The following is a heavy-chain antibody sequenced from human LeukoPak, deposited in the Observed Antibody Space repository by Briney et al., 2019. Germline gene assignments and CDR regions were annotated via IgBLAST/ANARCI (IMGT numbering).Heavy chain of an antibody. Sequence: GGSLRLSCGASGFTFRSYAVTWVRQAAGGGVGWVSCISGSGGRTYYADSVKGRFTISRDNSKNPLFLQLNILRAEDTAVYYCAKGDCSTPSCSLGYWGQGTLVTVSS. CDR3: AKGDCSTPSCSLGY. D-gene: IGHD2-2*01. CDR2: ISGSGGRT. CDR1: GFTFRSYA. V-gene: IGHV3-23*01. J-gene: IGHJ4*02.